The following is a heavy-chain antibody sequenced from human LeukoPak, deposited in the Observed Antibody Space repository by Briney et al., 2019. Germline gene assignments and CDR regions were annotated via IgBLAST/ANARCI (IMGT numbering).Heavy chain of an antibody. V-gene: IGHV4-61*08. CDR1: GGSISSGDYY. J-gene: IGHJ4*02. CDR3: ARYPFSQPFDY. Sequence: SETLSLTCTVSGGSISSGDYYWSWIRQPPGKGLQWIGYIFHTGDARYNPSLQSRVTVSLDTSKNQVFLKVNSVTAADTAVYYCARYPFSQPFDYWGQGTLVTVSS. CDR2: IFHTGDA.